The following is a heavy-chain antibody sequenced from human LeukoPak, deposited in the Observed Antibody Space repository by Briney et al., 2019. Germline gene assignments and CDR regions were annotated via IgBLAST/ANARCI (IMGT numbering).Heavy chain of an antibody. CDR3: ARENCNSTSCYTRYYYGIDV. V-gene: IGHV1-69*13. CDR1: GGTFSSYA. J-gene: IGHJ6*02. D-gene: IGHD2-2*02. Sequence: GASVKVSCTASGGTFSSYAISWVRQAPGQGLEWMGGIIPIFGTANYAQKFQGRVTITADESTSTAYMELSGLRSEDTAVYYCARENCNSTSCYTRYYYGIDVWGQGTTVTVSS. CDR2: IIPIFGTA.